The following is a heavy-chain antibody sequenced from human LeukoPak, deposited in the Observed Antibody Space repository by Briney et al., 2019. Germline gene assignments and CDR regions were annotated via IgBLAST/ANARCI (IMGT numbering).Heavy chain of an antibody. J-gene: IGHJ5*02. Sequence: PSETLSLTCAAYGGSFSGYYWSWIRQPPGKGLEWIGEINHSGSTNYNPYLKSRVTISVDTSKDQFSLKLSSVTAADTAVYYCAREATVSMRFDPWGQGTLVTVSS. D-gene: IGHD4-17*01. CDR1: GGSFSGYY. CDR2: INHSGST. V-gene: IGHV4-34*01. CDR3: AREATVSMRFDP.